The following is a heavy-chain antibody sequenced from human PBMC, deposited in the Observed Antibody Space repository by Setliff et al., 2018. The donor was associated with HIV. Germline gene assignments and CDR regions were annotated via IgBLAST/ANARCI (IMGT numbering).Heavy chain of an antibody. Sequence: PSETLSLTCGVSGASISNHYWSWVRQSPGKGLEWIGYIYYTGSTNYNPSLKSRIAILLDTSKNQFSLKLNSVTAADTAVYYCATLPQGYDYFDYWGHGTQVTVSS. V-gene: IGHV4-59*11. CDR1: GASISNHY. J-gene: IGHJ4*01. CDR2: IYYTGST. D-gene: IGHD3-3*01. CDR3: ATLPQGYDYFDY.